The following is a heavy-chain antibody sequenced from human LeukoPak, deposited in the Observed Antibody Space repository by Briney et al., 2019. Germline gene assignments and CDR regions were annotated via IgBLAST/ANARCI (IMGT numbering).Heavy chain of an antibody. J-gene: IGHJ6*03. CDR1: SVSFSGFY. CDR3: ARGRRTGTIADFNYYYYMDV. D-gene: IGHD2-8*02. V-gene: IGHV4-34*01. Sequence: PSETLSLTCAVYSVSFSGFYWSWIRQPPGKGLEWIGEINHSGSTNYNTSLKSRVTISVDTPKNQFSLRLSSVTAADTAVYYCARGRRTGTIADFNYYYYMDVWGKGTTVTVSS. CDR2: INHSGST.